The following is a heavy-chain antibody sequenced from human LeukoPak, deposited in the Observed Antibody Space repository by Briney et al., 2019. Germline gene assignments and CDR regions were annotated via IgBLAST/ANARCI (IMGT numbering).Heavy chain of an antibody. CDR1: GYTFTSYA. V-gene: IGHV7-4-1*01. CDR2: INTNSGNP. D-gene: IGHD1-26*01. CDR3: ARDRASGSYDY. J-gene: IGHJ4*02. Sequence: GASVKVSRKASGYTFTSYAMNWVRQAPGQGLEWMGYINTNSGNPTYAQGFTGRFVFSLDASVSTTYMEIYSLRADDTAVYYCARDRASGSYDYWGQGTLVTVSS.